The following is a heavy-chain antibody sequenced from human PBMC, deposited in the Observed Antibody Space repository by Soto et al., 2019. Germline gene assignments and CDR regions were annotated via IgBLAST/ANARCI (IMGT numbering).Heavy chain of an antibody. CDR1: GVSLNIYG. CDR3: ARELRVRGVIKSAGFDY. J-gene: IGHJ4*02. Sequence: CLRLSCASCGVSLNIYGVHWVRQATGKGLEWVAVIWYDGSNKYYADSVKGRFTISRDNSKNTLYLQMNSLRAEDTAVYYCARELRVRGVIKSAGFDYWGQGTLVTVSS. CDR2: IWYDGSNK. D-gene: IGHD3-10*01. V-gene: IGHV3-33*01.